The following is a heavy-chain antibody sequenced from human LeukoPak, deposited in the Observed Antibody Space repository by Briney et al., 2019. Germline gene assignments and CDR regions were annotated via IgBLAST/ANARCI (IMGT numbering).Heavy chain of an antibody. CDR2: ISGSGGST. CDR3: AKGAKYSSVWYDY. D-gene: IGHD6-19*01. J-gene: IGHJ4*02. Sequence: GGSLRLSCAASGLTFRSYVMHWVRQAPGKGLEWVSGISGSGGSTYYADSVKGRFTISGDNSKNTLYLQMSSLRAEDTAVYYCAKGAKYSSVWYDYWGQGTLVTVSS. V-gene: IGHV3-23*01. CDR1: GLTFRSYV.